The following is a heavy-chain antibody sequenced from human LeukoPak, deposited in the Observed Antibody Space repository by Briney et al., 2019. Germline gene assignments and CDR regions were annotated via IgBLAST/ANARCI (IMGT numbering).Heavy chain of an antibody. CDR1: GFTFSSYA. V-gene: IGHV3-30-3*01. J-gene: IGHJ4*02. Sequence: GGSLRLSCAASGFTFSSYAMHWVRQAPGKGLEWVAVISYDGSNKYYADSVKGRFTISRDNSKNTLYLQMNSLRAEDTAVYYCARDREQASVLGVGGDFDYWGQGTLVTVSS. D-gene: IGHD3-3*01. CDR3: ARDREQASVLGVGGDFDY. CDR2: ISYDGSNK.